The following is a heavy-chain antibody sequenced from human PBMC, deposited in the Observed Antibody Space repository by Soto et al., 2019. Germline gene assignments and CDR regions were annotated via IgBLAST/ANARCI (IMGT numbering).Heavy chain of an antibody. Sequence: QVQLVQSGAEVKKPGSSVKVSCKASGGTFSSYTISWVRQAPGQGLEWMGRIITIFGIANYAQKFQGRVTITADKSTSTAYMELSSLRSEDTAVYYFARDPFYYGSGSYSHYYYYGMDVWCQGTTVTVSS. CDR2: IITIFGIA. D-gene: IGHD3-10*01. CDR1: GGTFSSYT. CDR3: ARDPFYYGSGSYSHYYYYGMDV. V-gene: IGHV1-69*08. J-gene: IGHJ6*02.